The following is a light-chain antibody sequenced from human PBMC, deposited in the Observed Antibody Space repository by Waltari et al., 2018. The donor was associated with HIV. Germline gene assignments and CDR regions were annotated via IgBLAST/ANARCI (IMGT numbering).Light chain of an antibody. CDR1: SSYVGGYNF. CDR2: AVS. J-gene: IGLJ2*01. Sequence: SALPPPASVPGSPGQSITIPCIGTSSYVGGYNFVSWYQQHPGKAPKLMIYAVSNRASGVSNRFSGSKSGNTASLVISGLQSEDEGDYYCSSYSRSGTLVFGGGTTLTVL. CDR3: SSYSRSGTLV. V-gene: IGLV2-14*01.